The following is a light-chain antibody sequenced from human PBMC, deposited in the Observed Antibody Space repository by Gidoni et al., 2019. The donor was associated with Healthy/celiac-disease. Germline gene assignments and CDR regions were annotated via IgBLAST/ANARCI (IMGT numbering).Light chain of an antibody. Sequence: QSALTQPPSASGSPGQSVTISCTGTSSDVGGYNSVSWSQQHPGKAPKLMIYEVSKRPSGVPDRFSGSKSGNTASLTVSGLQAEDEADYYCSSYAGSNIVFGGGTKLT. J-gene: IGLJ2*01. CDR2: EVS. CDR3: SSYAGSNIV. CDR1: SSDVGGYNS. V-gene: IGLV2-8*01.